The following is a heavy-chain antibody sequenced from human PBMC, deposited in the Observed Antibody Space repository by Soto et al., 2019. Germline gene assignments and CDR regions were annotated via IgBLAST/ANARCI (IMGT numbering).Heavy chain of an antibody. V-gene: IGHV4-34*01. CDR2: INHSGST. CDR3: ARGRGDGYNQHWYFDL. Sequence: QVHLQQWGAGLLKPSETLSLTCAVYGGSFSGYYWSWIRQPPGKGLEWIGEINHSGSTNYNPSLKSRVSISVGTPNNQFSLKLSSVTAADTAVYYCARGRGDGYNQHWYFDLWGRGTLVTVSS. CDR1: GGSFSGYY. J-gene: IGHJ2*01. D-gene: IGHD3-10*01.